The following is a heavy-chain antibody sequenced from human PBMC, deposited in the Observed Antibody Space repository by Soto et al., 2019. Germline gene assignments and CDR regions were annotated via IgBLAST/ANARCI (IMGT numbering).Heavy chain of an antibody. J-gene: IGHJ3*02. Sequence: NWIRQSPSRGLEWLGRTYYRSKWYNDYAVSVKXXIXXXXXXXXXXXXXXXXSVTPEDTAVYYCARDPNVRSFDIWGQGTMVTVSS. CDR2: TYYRSKWYN. D-gene: IGHD3-10*01. CDR3: ARDPNVRSFDI. V-gene: IGHV6-1*01.